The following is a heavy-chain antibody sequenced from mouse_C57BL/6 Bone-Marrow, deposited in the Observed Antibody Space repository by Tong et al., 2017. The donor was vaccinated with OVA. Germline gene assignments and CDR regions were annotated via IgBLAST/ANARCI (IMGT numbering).Heavy chain of an antibody. Sequence: EVQLQESGAELVRPGALVKLSCKASGFNIKDYYMHWVKQRPEQGLEWIGWIDPENGNTKYDPKFQGKATITADTSSNTAYLQLSSLTSEDTAVYYCTISTMVYYFDYWGQGTTLTVSS. V-gene: IGHV14-1*02. CDR3: TISTMVYYFDY. D-gene: IGHD2-1*01. J-gene: IGHJ2*01. CDR2: IDPENGNT. CDR1: GFNIKDYY.